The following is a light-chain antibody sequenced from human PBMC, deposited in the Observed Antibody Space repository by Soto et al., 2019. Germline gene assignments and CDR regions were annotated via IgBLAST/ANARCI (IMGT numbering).Light chain of an antibody. CDR2: DAF. CDR3: QQYGSSPRT. J-gene: IGKJ1*01. Sequence: EIVLTQSPGTLSLSPGQRATLSCRASQSVSSNFLAWYQQKPGQAPRLLIFDAFNRATGIPDRFSGSGSGTDFTHTISRLEREDFAVYYCQQYGSSPRTFGQGTKVEIK. V-gene: IGKV3-20*01. CDR1: QSVSSNF.